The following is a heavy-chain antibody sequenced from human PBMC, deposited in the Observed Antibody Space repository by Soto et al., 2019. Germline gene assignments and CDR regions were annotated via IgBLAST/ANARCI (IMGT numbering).Heavy chain of an antibody. Sequence: NPSETLSLTCTVSGGSISSDSWDWIRQSPGKGLEWIGYMSSTGRSTYNPSLNSRVAMSRDTSKNQISLKLRSVTAADTAVYYCARGFRALYCGGECNSFDPWGQGALVTVSS. CDR3: ARGFRALYCGGECNSFDP. CDR1: GGSISSDS. V-gene: IGHV4-59*01. CDR2: MSSTGRS. J-gene: IGHJ5*02. D-gene: IGHD2-21*01.